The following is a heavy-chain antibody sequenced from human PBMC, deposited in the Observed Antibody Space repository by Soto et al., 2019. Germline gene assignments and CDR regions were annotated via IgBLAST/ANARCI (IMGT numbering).Heavy chain of an antibody. CDR2: FIPILDMP. J-gene: IGHJ4*02. Sequence: QVQVVQSGAEVKKPESSVKVSCKPSGGTFNTYTVNWVRLAPGHGLEWMGRFIPILDMPNYAQKFQDRVTITADRSTFTAYVELNSLTSDDTAVYYCAITYCRDNSCPRDFAFWGPGTRVTVSS. V-gene: IGHV1-69*02. CDR3: AITYCRDNSCPRDFAF. D-gene: IGHD2-21*01. CDR1: GGTFNTYT.